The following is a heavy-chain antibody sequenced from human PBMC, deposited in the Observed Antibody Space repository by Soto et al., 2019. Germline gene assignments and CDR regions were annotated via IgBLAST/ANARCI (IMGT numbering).Heavy chain of an antibody. CDR1: GFTFSSYA. V-gene: IGHV3-23*01. Sequence: GGSLRLSCAASGFTFSSYAMSWVRQAPGKGLEWVSAISGSGGSTYYANSVKGRFTISRDNSKNTLYLQMNSLRAEDTAVYYCAKDQVDILTGYFQKSAFDIWGQGTMVTVSS. CDR3: AKDQVDILTGYFQKSAFDI. CDR2: ISGSGGST. D-gene: IGHD3-9*01. J-gene: IGHJ3*02.